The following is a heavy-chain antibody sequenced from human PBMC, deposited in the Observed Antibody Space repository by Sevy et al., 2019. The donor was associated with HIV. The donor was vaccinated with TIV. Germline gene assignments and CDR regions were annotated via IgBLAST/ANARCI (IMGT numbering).Heavy chain of an antibody. D-gene: IGHD6-19*01. CDR2: ISASGGTT. J-gene: IGHJ4*02. CDR1: GFTFSSYA. Sequence: GGSLRLSCAASGFTFSSYAMSWVRQAPKKGLEWVSTISASGGTTYYADSVKGRFIISRDNSKNTLYLQMNTLRAEDTAVYYCANQGHSSGWYHFDYWGQGTLVTVSS. V-gene: IGHV3-23*01. CDR3: ANQGHSSGWYHFDY.